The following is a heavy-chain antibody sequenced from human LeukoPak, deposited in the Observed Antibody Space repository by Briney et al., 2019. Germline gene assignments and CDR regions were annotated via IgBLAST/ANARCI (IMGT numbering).Heavy chain of an antibody. CDR1: GGSISSGGYY. J-gene: IGHJ4*02. CDR2: IYYSGST. V-gene: IGHV4-31*03. CDR3: ARASYDFWSGYLEGYGYYFDY. D-gene: IGHD3-3*01. Sequence: SETLSLTCTVSGGSISSGGYYWNWIRQHPGKGLEWIGYIYYSGSTYYNPSLKSRVTISVDTSKNQFSLKLSSVTAADTAVYYCARASYDFWSGYLEGYGYYFDYWGQGTLVTVSS.